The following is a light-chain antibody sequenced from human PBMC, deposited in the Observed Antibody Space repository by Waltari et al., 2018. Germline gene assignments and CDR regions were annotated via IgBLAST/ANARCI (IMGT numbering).Light chain of an antibody. V-gene: IGKV3-15*01. CDR2: GAS. CDR1: QSINRN. J-gene: IGKJ2*01. CDR3: QQYNNWPLYT. Sequence: EILMTQSPATLSLSPGERATLPCRASQSINRNLAWYQQKPGQPPRLLIYGASTRATGIPARFSGSGSGTEFTLTISSLQSGDFAVYYCQQYNNWPLYTFGQGTKVEIK.